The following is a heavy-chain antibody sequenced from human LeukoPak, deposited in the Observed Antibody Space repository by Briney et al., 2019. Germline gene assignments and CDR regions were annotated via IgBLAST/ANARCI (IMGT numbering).Heavy chain of an antibody. CDR1: GGSISSSSYY. V-gene: IGHV4-39*01. Sequence: SETLSLTCTVSGGSISSSSYYWGWIRQPPGEGLERIGSIYYSGSTYYNPSLKSRVTISVYTSKSQFSLKLSSVTAADTAVYYCARGGYCSGGSCPGYWGQGTLVTVSS. D-gene: IGHD2-15*01. CDR2: IYYSGST. J-gene: IGHJ4*02. CDR3: ARGGYCSGGSCPGY.